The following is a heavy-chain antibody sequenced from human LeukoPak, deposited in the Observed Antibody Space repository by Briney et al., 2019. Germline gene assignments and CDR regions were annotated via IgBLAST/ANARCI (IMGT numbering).Heavy chain of an antibody. CDR2: INPNSGGT. D-gene: IGHD2/OR15-2a*01. CDR3: ARSTTPNENEYFEH. CDR1: GYTFTGYY. V-gene: IGHV1-2*02. J-gene: IGHJ1*01. Sequence: ASVKVSCKASGYTFTGYYMHWVRQAPGQGLEWMGWINPNSGGTNYIQKFQGRVTMTRDTSISTAYMELSRLSSDDTAVYYCARSTTPNENEYFEHWGQGTLVTVSS.